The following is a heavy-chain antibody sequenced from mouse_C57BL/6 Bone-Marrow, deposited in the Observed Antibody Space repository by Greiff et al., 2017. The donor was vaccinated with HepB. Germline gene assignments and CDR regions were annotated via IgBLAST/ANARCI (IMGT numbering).Heavy chain of an antibody. CDR3: ANYGSSPAWLAY. V-gene: IGHV5-6*02. J-gene: IGHJ3*01. D-gene: IGHD1-1*01. Sequence: EVKLEESGGDLVKPGGSLKLSCAASGFSFSSYGMSWVRPTPDKRLEWVATISSGGSYTYYPDSVKGRFTISRGKAKNTLYLQMSSLKSEDTAMYYGANYGSSPAWLAYWGQGTLVTGAA. CDR2: ISSGGSYT. CDR1: GFSFSSYG.